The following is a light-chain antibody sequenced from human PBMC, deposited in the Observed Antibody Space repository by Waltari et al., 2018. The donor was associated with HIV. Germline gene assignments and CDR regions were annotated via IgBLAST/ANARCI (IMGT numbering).Light chain of an antibody. CDR1: QSLLHSNGYNY. V-gene: IGKV2-28*01. CDR3: MQAPERT. CDR2: LGS. J-gene: IGKJ1*01. Sequence: DIVMTQSPLSLSVTPGEPASISCRSSQSLLHSNGYNYLDWYLQKPGQSPQLLIYLGSNRVSGVPDMFSGSGSGTDFTLKISRVEAEDVGVYYCMQAPERTFGQGTKVEIK.